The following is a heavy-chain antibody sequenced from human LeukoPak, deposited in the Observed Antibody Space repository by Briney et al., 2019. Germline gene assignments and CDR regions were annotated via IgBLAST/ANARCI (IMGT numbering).Heavy chain of an antibody. CDR1: GYTFTSYG. Sequence: ASVKFSCKASGYTFTSYGISWVRQAPGQGLEWMGWISAYNGNTNYAQKLQGRVTMTTDTSTSTAYMELSSLRSEDTAVYYCATDKLRYFDWLPDYWGQGTLVTVSS. CDR3: ATDKLRYFDWLPDY. D-gene: IGHD3-9*01. J-gene: IGHJ4*02. V-gene: IGHV1-18*01. CDR2: ISAYNGNT.